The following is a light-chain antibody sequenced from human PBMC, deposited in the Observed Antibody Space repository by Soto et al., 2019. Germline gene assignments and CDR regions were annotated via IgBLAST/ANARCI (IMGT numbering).Light chain of an antibody. J-gene: IGKJ3*01. CDR1: QGIRNY. Sequence: DIQMTQSPSSLSASVGDRVTITCRASQGIRNYLAWYQQRPGQVPKLLINAASTLEPGVPSRFSGSGSGTDFTLTISSLQPEDVAIYYCQRYNTASFTFGPGTKVDIK. CDR3: QRYNTASFT. CDR2: AAS. V-gene: IGKV1-27*01.